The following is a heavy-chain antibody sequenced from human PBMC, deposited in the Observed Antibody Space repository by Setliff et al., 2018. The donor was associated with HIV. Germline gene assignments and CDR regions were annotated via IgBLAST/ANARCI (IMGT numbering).Heavy chain of an antibody. CDR1: GYSISSDYY. CDR2: IYHSGST. Sequence: SETLSLTCTVSGYSISSDYYWGWIRQPPGKGLEWIGNIYHSGSTYYNPSLKSRVTISVDTSKNQFSLKLSSVTAADTAVYYCARGDYDILTGYYTRLPDYWGQGTLVTVSS. D-gene: IGHD3-9*01. V-gene: IGHV4-38-2*02. CDR3: ARGDYDILTGYYTRLPDY. J-gene: IGHJ4*02.